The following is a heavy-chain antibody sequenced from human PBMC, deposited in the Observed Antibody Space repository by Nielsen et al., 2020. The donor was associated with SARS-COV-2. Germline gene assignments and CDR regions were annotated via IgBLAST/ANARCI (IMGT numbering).Heavy chain of an antibody. CDR1: GYTFSTYG. D-gene: IGHD6-13*01. J-gene: IGHJ3*02. CDR2: ITGYNGLT. Sequence: ASVKVSCKASGYTFSTYGINWVRQAPGQGLEWMGWITGYNGLTKFAQSFQGRVAMTTDRSTSTAYMELSSLRSKDTAVYYCAQSSSSQPNDAFDIWGQGTMVTVSS. V-gene: IGHV1-18*01. CDR3: AQSSSSQPNDAFDI.